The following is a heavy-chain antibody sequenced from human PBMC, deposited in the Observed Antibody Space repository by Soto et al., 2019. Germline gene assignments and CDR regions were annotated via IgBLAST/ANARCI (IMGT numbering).Heavy chain of an antibody. CDR1: GYGFTTYA. V-gene: IGHV1-3*01. Sequence: ASVKVSCKASGYGFTTYAMHWVRQAPGQRLEWMGWINVGNGNTKYSQKFQGRVTITRDTSASTAYMELSSLRSEDTAVYYCARKLYGDYTFFDYWGQGTLVTVSS. D-gene: IGHD4-17*01. CDR3: ARKLYGDYTFFDY. J-gene: IGHJ4*02. CDR2: INVGNGNT.